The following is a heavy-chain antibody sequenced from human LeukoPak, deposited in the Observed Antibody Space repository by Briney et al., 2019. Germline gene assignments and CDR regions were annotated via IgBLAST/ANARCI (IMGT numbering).Heavy chain of an antibody. V-gene: IGHV3-23*01. J-gene: IGHJ3*02. D-gene: IGHD1-26*01. CDR3: AKDRGVEWELTDAYDI. CDR1: GFTFSSYA. Sequence: GGSLRLSCAASGFTFSSYAMSWVRQAPGKGLEWVSAISGSGGSTHYADSVKGRFIISRDNSKNTLYLQMNSLRAEDTAVYYCAKDRGVEWELTDAYDIWGQGTMVTVSS. CDR2: ISGSGGST.